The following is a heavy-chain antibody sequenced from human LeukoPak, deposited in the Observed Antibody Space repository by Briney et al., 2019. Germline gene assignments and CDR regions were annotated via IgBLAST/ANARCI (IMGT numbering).Heavy chain of an antibody. J-gene: IGHJ1*01. D-gene: IGHD3-22*01. Sequence: GGSLRLSCAASGFTFSSYSMHWVRQAPGKGLDWVAVISYDGSNKYYADSVKGRFTISRDNSKNTLYLQMNSLRAEDTAVYYCARDPDSSGYYYGGYFQHWGQGTLVTVSS. V-gene: IGHV3-30-3*01. CDR2: ISYDGSNK. CDR1: GFTFSSYS. CDR3: ARDPDSSGYYYGGYFQH.